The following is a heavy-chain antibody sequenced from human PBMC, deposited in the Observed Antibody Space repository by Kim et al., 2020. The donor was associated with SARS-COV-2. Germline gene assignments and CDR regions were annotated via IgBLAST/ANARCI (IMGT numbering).Heavy chain of an antibody. D-gene: IGHD3-22*01. Sequence: GGSLRLSCAASGFTVSSNYMSWVRQAPGKGLEWVAVIYTDGNTKYADSVKGRFTISRHNSKNTLYLQMNSLRAEDTAVYYCASDFSGLNAFVFCGQGTMV. J-gene: IGHJ3*01. CDR2: IYTDGNT. CDR1: GFTVSSNY. V-gene: IGHV3-53*04. CDR3: ASDFSGLNAFVF.